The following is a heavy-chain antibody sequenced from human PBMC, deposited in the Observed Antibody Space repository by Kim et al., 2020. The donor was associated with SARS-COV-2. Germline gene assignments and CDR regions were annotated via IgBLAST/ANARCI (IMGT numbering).Heavy chain of an antibody. CDR1: GFTFSSYW. J-gene: IGHJ6*02. CDR2: INQNGSEK. CDR3: ARDFMSTGGSYYYYGMDV. Sequence: GGSLRLSCAASGFTFSSYWMSWVRQAPGKGLEWVANINQNGSEKYYVYSVKGRFTISRDNAKNSLYLQMNSLRAEDTAVYYCARDFMSTGGSYYYYGMDVWGQGTTVTVSS. V-gene: IGHV3-7*01. D-gene: IGHD3-10*01.